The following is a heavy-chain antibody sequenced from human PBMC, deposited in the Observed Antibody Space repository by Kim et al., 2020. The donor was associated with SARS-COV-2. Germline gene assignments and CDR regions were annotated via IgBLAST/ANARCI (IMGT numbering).Heavy chain of an antibody. V-gene: IGHV3-33*01. CDR2: IWYDGSNK. Sequence: GGSLRLSCAASGFTFSSYGMHWVRQAPGKGLEWVAVIWYDGSNKYYADSVKGRFTISRDNSKNTLYLQMNSLRAEDTAVYYCARAGDYSKSGWFDPWGQGTLVTVSS. D-gene: IGHD4-4*01. J-gene: IGHJ5*02. CDR1: GFTFSSYG. CDR3: ARAGDYSKSGWFDP.